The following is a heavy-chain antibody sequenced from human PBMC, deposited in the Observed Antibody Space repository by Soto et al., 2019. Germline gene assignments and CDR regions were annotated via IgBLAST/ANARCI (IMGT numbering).Heavy chain of an antibody. J-gene: IGHJ5*02. CDR1: GDSVSSNSAA. CDR2: AYYRSKWYN. D-gene: IGHD3-22*01. CDR3: SRAPYYDSSGYSDSWFDP. Sequence: SQTLSLTCAISGDSVSSNSAAWNWIRQSPSRGLEWLGRAYYRSKWYNDYAVSVKSRITINPDTSKNQFSLQLNSVTPEDTAVYYCSRAPYYDSSGYSDSWFDPWGQGTLVTV. V-gene: IGHV6-1*01.